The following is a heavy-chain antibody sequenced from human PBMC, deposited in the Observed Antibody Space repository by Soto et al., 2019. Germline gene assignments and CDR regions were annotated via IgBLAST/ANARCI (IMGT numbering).Heavy chain of an antibody. CDR1: GGSFSGYY. CDR3: ARHHVRGRTIAGAAEF. J-gene: IGHJ4*02. D-gene: IGHD6-13*01. Sequence: PSETLSLTCAVYGGSFSGYYWSWIRQPPGKGLEWIGEINHSGNTNYNPSLKSRVTISVDTSMNQLFLNLSSVTAADTAMYYCARHHVRGRTIAGAAEFWGQGTLVTVSS. CDR2: INHSGNT. V-gene: IGHV4-34*01.